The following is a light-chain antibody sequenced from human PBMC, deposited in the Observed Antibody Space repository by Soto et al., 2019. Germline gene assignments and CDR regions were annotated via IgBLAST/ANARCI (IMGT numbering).Light chain of an antibody. J-gene: IGLJ1*01. Sequence: QPVLTQPASVSGSPGQSITISCTRTSSDVGSYNLVSWYQQHPGKAPKLIIYEGTKRPSGVSNRFSGSKSGNTASLTISGLQAEDEADYYCCSYAGSRTLYVFGTGTKVTVL. CDR1: SSDVGSYNL. V-gene: IGLV2-23*01. CDR2: EGT. CDR3: CSYAGSRTLYV.